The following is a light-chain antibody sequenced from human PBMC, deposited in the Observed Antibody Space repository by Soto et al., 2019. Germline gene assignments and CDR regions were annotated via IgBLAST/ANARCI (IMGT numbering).Light chain of an antibody. Sequence: DIQMTQSPSSLSASVGDRVTITCRASQGISNYLAWYQQKPGKVPKLLIYAASTLQSGVPSRFSGSGSETDITLTISSLQPEDVATYYWQKYNSASWTFGHGTKVYI. J-gene: IGKJ1*01. CDR3: QKYNSASWT. V-gene: IGKV1-27*01. CDR2: AAS. CDR1: QGISNY.